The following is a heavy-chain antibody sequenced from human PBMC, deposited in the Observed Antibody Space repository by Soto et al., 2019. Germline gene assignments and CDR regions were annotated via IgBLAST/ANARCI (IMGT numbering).Heavy chain of an antibody. CDR2: IIPILGIA. J-gene: IGHJ4*02. V-gene: IGHV1-69*02. D-gene: IGHD3-9*01. CDR3: ASILTGYYHFDY. Sequence: QVQLVQSGAEVKKPGSSVKVSCKASGGTFSSYTISWVRQAPGQGLEWMGRIIPILGIATYAQKFQGRVRITADKSTSTAYMELSSLRSEDTAVYYCASILTGYYHFDYWGQGTLVTVSS. CDR1: GGTFSSYT.